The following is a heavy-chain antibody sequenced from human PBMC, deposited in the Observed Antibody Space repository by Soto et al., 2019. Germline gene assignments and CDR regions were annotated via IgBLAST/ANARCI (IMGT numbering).Heavy chain of an antibody. CDR3: VRDRGGYGSNDC. D-gene: IGHD3-10*01. CDR1: GGSITSTEYY. CDR2: IYHRGST. J-gene: IGHJ4*02. V-gene: IGHV4-30-4*01. Sequence: PSETLSLTCTVSGGSITSTEYYWSWIRQSPGKGLEWIGYIYHRGSTFYSPSLQSRVTLSVDTSQNQFSLNLSSVTAADTAVYYCVRDRGGYGSNDCWGQGTLVTVSS.